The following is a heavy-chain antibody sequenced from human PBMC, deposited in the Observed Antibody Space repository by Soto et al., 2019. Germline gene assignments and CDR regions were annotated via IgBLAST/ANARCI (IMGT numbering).Heavy chain of an antibody. CDR1: GFTFSSYG. J-gene: IGHJ5*02. D-gene: IGHD3-16*01. CDR2: IWYDGSNK. CDR3: AKAGDPGNMSTVGGVDVPHIDL. Sequence: GGSLRLSCAASGFTFSSYGMHWVRQAPGKGLAWVTVIWYDGSNKYYADSVKGRFTISRDDSENTLYLQMNSLRAEDTAVYYCAKAGDPGNMSTVGGVDVPHIDLWGQGILVPVAS. V-gene: IGHV3-33*03.